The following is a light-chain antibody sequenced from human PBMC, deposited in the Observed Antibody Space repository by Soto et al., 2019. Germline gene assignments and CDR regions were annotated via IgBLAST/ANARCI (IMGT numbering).Light chain of an antibody. CDR1: QSVSRY. CDR3: QQRSSWPVT. V-gene: IGKV3-11*01. J-gene: IGKJ1*01. CDR2: DAS. Sequence: EIVLTQSPVTLSLPPGERATLSCRASQSVSRYFAWYQQKPGQAPRLLIYDASNRATGVPARFSGSGSGTDFTLTISSLEPEDFAVYYCQQRSSWPVTFGQGTKVEI.